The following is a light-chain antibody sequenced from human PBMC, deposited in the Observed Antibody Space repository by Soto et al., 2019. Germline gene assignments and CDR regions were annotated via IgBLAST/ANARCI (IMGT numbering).Light chain of an antibody. J-gene: IGKJ2*01. Sequence: DIQMTPSPSAMSASVGDRVTVTCRARQDIRISLAWFQQRPGKVPKRLIYAASSLHSGVPSRVRGSGSGTDFTLTISGLQPEDLATYYCLQHNAYPYTFGQGTKLEIK. CDR2: AAS. CDR1: QDIRIS. V-gene: IGKV1-17*03. CDR3: LQHNAYPYT.